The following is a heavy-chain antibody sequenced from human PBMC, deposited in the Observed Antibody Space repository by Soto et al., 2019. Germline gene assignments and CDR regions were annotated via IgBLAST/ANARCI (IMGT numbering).Heavy chain of an antibody. CDR2: ISGSGGST. CDR3: AKAGPLRLGELSSEYFQH. V-gene: IGHV3-23*01. Sequence: GGSLXXSCAASGFTFSSYAMSWVRQAPGKGLEWVSAISGSGGSTYYADSVKGRFTISRDNSKNTLYLQMNSLRAEDTAVYYCAKAGPLRLGELSSEYFQHWGQGTLVTVSS. J-gene: IGHJ1*01. D-gene: IGHD3-16*02. CDR1: GFTFSSYA.